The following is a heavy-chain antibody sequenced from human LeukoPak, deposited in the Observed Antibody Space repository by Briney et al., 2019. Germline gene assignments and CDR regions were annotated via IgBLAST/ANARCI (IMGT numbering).Heavy chain of an antibody. V-gene: IGHV4-59*08. J-gene: IGHJ4*02. CDR1: GGSISSYY. CDR2: IYYSGST. CDR3: ARHQVSFDY. Sequence: SETLSLTCTVSGGSISSYYSSWIRQPPGKGLEWIGYIYYSGSTNYNPSLKSRVTISVDTSNSQFSLKLSSVTAADTAVYYCARHQVSFDYGGQGTLVTVSS. D-gene: IGHD2/OR15-2a*01.